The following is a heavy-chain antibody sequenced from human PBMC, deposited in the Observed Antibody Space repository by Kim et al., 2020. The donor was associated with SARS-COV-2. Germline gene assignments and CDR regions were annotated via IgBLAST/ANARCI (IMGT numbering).Heavy chain of an antibody. Sequence: SETLSLTCPVSGGSISSSRYYWGWIRQPPGKGLEWIGRIHYSGSTYYNPSLKSRVTISVDTPKNQFSLKLSSVTAADTAVYYCARTGYSSGWKGVDYWGQGTLLAVSS. V-gene: IGHV4-39*01. CDR2: IHYSGST. CDR3: ARTGYSSGWKGVDY. J-gene: IGHJ4*02. CDR1: GGSISSSRYY. D-gene: IGHD6-19*01.